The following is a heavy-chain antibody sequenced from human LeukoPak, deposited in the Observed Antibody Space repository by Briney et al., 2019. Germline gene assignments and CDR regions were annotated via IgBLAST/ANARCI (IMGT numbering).Heavy chain of an antibody. Sequence: ASVKVSCKASGYTFTSYAMNWVRQAPGQGLEWMGWINTNTGNPTYAQGFTGRIVFSLDTSVSTAYLQISSLKAEDTAVYYCAREGEADTLTGYEFDYWGQGTLVTVSS. J-gene: IGHJ4*02. CDR2: INTNTGNP. CDR3: AREGEADTLTGYEFDY. CDR1: GYTFTSYA. D-gene: IGHD3-9*01. V-gene: IGHV7-4-1*02.